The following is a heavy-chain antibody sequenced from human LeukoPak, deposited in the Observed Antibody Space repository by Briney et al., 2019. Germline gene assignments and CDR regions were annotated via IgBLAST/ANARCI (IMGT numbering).Heavy chain of an antibody. Sequence: SETLSLTCAVYGGSFSGYYWSWIRQPPGKGLEWIGEINHSGSTYYNPSLKSRVTISVDTSKNQFSLKLSSVTAADTAVYYCARDTSGSYYTFDYWGQGTLVTVSS. CDR1: GGSFSGYY. V-gene: IGHV4-34*09. D-gene: IGHD1-26*01. J-gene: IGHJ4*02. CDR3: ARDTSGSYYTFDY. CDR2: INHSGST.